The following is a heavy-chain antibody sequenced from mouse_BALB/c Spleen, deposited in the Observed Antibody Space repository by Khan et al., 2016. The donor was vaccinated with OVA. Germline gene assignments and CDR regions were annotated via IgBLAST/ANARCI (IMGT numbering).Heavy chain of an antibody. V-gene: IGHV1-15*01. CDR2: IDPETGGT. D-gene: IGHD2-10*02. J-gene: IGHJ1*01. CDR3: TEYGNYVWYFDV. CDR1: GYTFTDYE. Sequence: QVQLQQSGAELVRPGASVTLSCKASGYTFTDYEMHWVKQTPVHGLEWIGAIDPETGGTAYNQKFKGKATLTADNSSRTPYLELRSLTSEDSAANACTEYGNYVWYFDVWGAGTTVTVSS.